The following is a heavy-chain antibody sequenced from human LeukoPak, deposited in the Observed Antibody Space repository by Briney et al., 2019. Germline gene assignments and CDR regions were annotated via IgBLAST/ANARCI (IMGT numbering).Heavy chain of an antibody. CDR2: VSGSGGNT. V-gene: IGHV3-23*01. Sequence: GGSLRLSCAASGFTFNNFAMSWVRQAPGKGPEWVSVVSGSGGNTYYAQYVKGRFTTSRDNSKNTLYLQMNSLKTEDTAVYYCTRPLQYSSGWDWGQGTLVTVSS. CDR1: GFTFNNFA. CDR3: TRPLQYSSGWD. D-gene: IGHD6-19*01. J-gene: IGHJ4*02.